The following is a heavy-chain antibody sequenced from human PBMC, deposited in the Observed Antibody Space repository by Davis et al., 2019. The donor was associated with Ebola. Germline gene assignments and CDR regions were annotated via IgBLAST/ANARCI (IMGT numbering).Heavy chain of an antibody. V-gene: IGHV3-48*04. CDR1: GFTFSSYS. D-gene: IGHD2-2*01. CDR2: ISSSGRTI. CDR3: ARGGVVVVPAAMRSLYYGMDG. J-gene: IGHJ6*02. Sequence: GGSLRLSCAASGFTFSSYSMNWVRQAPGKGLEWVSYISSSGRTISYADSVKGRFTISRDNAKNSLYLQMNSLRAEDTAVYYCARGGVVVVPAAMRSLYYGMDGWGQGTTVTVSS.